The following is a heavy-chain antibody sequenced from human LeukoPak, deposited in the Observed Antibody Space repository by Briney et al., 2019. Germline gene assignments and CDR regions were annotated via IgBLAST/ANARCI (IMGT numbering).Heavy chain of an antibody. V-gene: IGHV4-4*02. J-gene: IGHJ4*02. Sequence: SETLSLTCAVSGGSISSSNWWSWVRQPPGKGLEWIGEIYHSGSTNYNPSLKSRVTISVDKSKNQFSLKLSSETAADTAVYYCARQTPAGRSPVDYWGQGTLVTVSS. CDR2: IYHSGST. D-gene: IGHD6-13*01. CDR1: GGSISSSNW. CDR3: ARQTPAGRSPVDY.